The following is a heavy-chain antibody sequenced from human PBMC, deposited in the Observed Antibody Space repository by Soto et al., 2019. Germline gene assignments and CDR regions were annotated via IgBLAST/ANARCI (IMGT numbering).Heavy chain of an antibody. Sequence: SETLSLTCTVSGGSINTYYWTWIRQPPGKGLEWIGFIYFDGKTDYNPSLKSRVTISVDMSKNQFSLKLNSVTAADTAVYYCARAPYYTFWCGYSDDWFDPWGQGTLVTVSA. CDR1: GGSINTYY. J-gene: IGHJ5*02. CDR3: ARAPYYTFWCGYSDDWFDP. D-gene: IGHD3-3*01. V-gene: IGHV4-59*01. CDR2: IYFDGKT.